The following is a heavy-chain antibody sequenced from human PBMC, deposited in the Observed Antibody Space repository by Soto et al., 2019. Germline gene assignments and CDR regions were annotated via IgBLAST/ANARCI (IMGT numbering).Heavy chain of an antibody. CDR1: GGSISSGGYY. D-gene: IGHD5-18*01. Sequence: QVQLQESGPGLVKPSQTLSLTCTVSGGSISSGGYYWSWIRQHPGKGLEWIGYIYYSGSTYYNPYLKSRVIISVDTSKNQCSLKLSSVTAADTAVYYCARDQKERLSTARYFDLWGRGTLVTVSS. V-gene: IGHV4-31*03. J-gene: IGHJ2*01. CDR2: IYYSGST. CDR3: ARDQKERLSTARYFDL.